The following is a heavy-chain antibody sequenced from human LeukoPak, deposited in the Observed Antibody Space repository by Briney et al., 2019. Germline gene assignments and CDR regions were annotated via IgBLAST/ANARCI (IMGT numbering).Heavy chain of an antibody. D-gene: IGHD1-7*01. CDR3: ARGTGTLDY. Sequence: GGSLRLSCAASGFTFDDYGMTWVRQAPGKGLEWVSGINWNGDTRGYADSVKGRFTISRDNAKNSLYLQMNSLRADDTALYYCARGTGTLDYWGQGTLVTVSS. V-gene: IGHV3-20*04. CDR2: INWNGDTR. J-gene: IGHJ4*02. CDR1: GFTFDDYG.